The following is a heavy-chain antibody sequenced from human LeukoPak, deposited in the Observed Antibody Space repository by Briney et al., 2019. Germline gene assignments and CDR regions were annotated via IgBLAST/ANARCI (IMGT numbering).Heavy chain of an antibody. Sequence: SVKVSRKASGGTFSSYAISWVRQAPGQGLEWMGRIIPILGIANYAQKFQGRVTITADESTSTAYMELSSLRSEDTAVYYCARELGSGFDIWGQGTLVTVSS. D-gene: IGHD3-22*01. CDR3: ARELGSGFDI. V-gene: IGHV1-69*04. J-gene: IGHJ4*02. CDR1: GGTFSSYA. CDR2: IIPILGIA.